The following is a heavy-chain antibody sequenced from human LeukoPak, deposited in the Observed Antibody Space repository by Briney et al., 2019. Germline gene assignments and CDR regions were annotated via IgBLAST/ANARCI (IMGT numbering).Heavy chain of an antibody. CDR3: AREWDYYGSGSLDY. CDR1: GGSISSGGYS. CDR2: IYYSGST. Sequence: SETLSLTCAVSGGSISSGGYSWSWIRQPPGKGLEWIGYIYYSGSTYYNPSLKSRVTISVDTSKNQFSLKLSSVTAADTAVYYCAREWDYYGSGSLDYWGQGTLVTVSS. V-gene: IGHV4-30-4*07. J-gene: IGHJ4*02. D-gene: IGHD3-10*01.